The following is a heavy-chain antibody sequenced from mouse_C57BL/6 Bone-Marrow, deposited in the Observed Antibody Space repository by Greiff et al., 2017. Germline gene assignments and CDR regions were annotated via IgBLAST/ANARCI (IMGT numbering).Heavy chain of an antibody. D-gene: IGHD1-1*01. CDR2: IHPNSGST. Sequence: VQLQQPGAELVKPGASVKLSCKASGYTFTSYWMHWVKQRPGQGLEWIGIIHPNSGSTNYNEKFKSKATLTVDNSSSTAYIQLSSLTSEDSAVYCCAGRRGHYYGSSYGYFDVWGTETTVTDPS. V-gene: IGHV1-64*01. CDR3: AGRRGHYYGSSYGYFDV. J-gene: IGHJ1*03. CDR1: GYTFTSYW.